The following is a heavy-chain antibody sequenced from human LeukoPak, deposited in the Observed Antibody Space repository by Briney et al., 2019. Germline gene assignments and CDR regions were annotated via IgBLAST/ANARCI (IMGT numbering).Heavy chain of an antibody. CDR3: ARWAGGSYYDFDY. D-gene: IGHD1-26*01. CDR1: GVSFSGYD. Sequence: TAETLSLTCAVYGVSFSGYDWSWIRQPPGKGLEWIGEINHSRSNNYNPSLKSRATISVDTSTSQFSLKLSSVTAAHTAVYYCARWAGGSYYDFDYWGQGTLVTVSS. CDR2: INHSRSN. V-gene: IGHV4-34*01. J-gene: IGHJ4*02.